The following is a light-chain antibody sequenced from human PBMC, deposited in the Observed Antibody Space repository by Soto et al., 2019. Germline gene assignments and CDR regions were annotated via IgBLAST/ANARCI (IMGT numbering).Light chain of an antibody. Sequence: IRLPQSPSPLSASVGARAPLPCRASRSVSGSLAWYQQQPGKAPTLLIYDVSNLESGVPSGFSACGSGTEFTLSISSLQPDDFGTYYCQQFYMGWTFGQGTRVDLK. CDR3: QQFYMGWT. J-gene: IGKJ1*01. CDR1: RSVSGS. V-gene: IGKV1-5*01. CDR2: DVS.